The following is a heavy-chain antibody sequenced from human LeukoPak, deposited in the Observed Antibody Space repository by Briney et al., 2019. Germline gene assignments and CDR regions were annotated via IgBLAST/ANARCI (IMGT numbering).Heavy chain of an antibody. Sequence: AGGSLRLSCAASGFTVSSNYMSWVRQAPGKGLEWVSVIYSGGSTYYADSVKGRFTISRDNSKNTLYLQMNSLRAEDTAVYYCARELSNRGYDSFDYWGQGTLVTVSS. J-gene: IGHJ4*02. CDR3: ARELSNRGYDSFDY. CDR1: GFTVSSNY. D-gene: IGHD5-12*01. CDR2: IYSGGST. V-gene: IGHV3-53*01.